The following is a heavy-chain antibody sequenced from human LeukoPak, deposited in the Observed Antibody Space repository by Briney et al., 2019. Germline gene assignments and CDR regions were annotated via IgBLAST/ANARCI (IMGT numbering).Heavy chain of an antibody. CDR1: GFTFSSYA. J-gene: IGHJ3*02. D-gene: IGHD3-22*01. CDR2: IRGSGGST. Sequence: GGSLRLSCAASGFTFSSYAMSWVRQAPGKGLEWVSGIRGSGGSTYYADSVKGRFTISRDNSKNTLYPQMNSLRAEDTAVYYCAKVGYYYDSSAYSRDAFDIWGQGTMVTVSS. CDR3: AKVGYYYDSSAYSRDAFDI. V-gene: IGHV3-23*01.